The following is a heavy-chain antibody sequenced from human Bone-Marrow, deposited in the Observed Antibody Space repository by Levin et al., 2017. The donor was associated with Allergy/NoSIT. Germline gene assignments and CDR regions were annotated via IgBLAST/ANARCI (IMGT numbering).Heavy chain of an antibody. CDR2: IDFSGNT. CDR3: ARDGVVGRAPDY. J-gene: IGHJ4*02. CDR1: GGSITSDGYF. Sequence: ASETLSLTCTVSGGSITSDGYFWSWIRQLPGKGLEWIGYIDFSGNTYSNPSLKSRVTISVDTSKNQFSLKVTSVTAADTAVYYCARDGVVGRAPDYWGQGTLVTVSS. D-gene: IGHD2-2*01. V-gene: IGHV4-31*03.